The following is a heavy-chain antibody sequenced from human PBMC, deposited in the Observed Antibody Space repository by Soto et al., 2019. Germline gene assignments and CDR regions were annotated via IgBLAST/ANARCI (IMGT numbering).Heavy chain of an antibody. D-gene: IGHD3-3*01. CDR2: LVVGSGNT. J-gene: IGHJ4*02. CDR3: AAVPVLRFLNRLPAYFDY. CDR1: GFMFTSSA. V-gene: IGHV1-58*01. Sequence: SVKVSCKTSGFMFTSSAVQWVRQARGQRLEWIGWLVVGSGNTHYAQHFQERVTLTRDMSTGTAYMELSSLRSEDTAVYYCAAVPVLRFLNRLPAYFDYWGQVTLVTVSS.